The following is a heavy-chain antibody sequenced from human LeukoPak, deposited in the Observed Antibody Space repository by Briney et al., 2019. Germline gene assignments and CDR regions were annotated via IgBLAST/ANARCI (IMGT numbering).Heavy chain of an antibody. CDR3: ARVWRRGYCSSTSCSDAFDI. V-gene: IGHV3-21*01. J-gene: IGHJ3*02. Sequence: GGSLRLSCAASGFTFSSYSMNWVRQAPGKRLEWVSSISSISSYIYYADAVKGRFTISRDNAKISLYLQMNSLRAEDTAVYYCARVWRRGYCSSTSCSDAFDIWGQGTMVTVSS. D-gene: IGHD2-2*01. CDR1: GFTFSSYS. CDR2: ISSISSYI.